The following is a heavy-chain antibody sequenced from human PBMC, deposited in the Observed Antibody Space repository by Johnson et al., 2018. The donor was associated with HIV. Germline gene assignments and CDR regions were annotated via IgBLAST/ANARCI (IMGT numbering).Heavy chain of an antibody. Sequence: EQLVESGGGVVQPGKSLTLSCVGSGLSFSNFGIHWVRQAPGKGPEWVSVIYSGGSTYYADSVKGRFTISRDNSKNTLYLQMNSLRAEDTAVYYCARDTAMVHDAFDIWGQGTMVTVSS. CDR3: ARDTAMVHDAFDI. J-gene: IGHJ3*02. CDR2: IYSGGST. D-gene: IGHD5-18*01. V-gene: IGHV3-NL1*01. CDR1: GLSFSNFG.